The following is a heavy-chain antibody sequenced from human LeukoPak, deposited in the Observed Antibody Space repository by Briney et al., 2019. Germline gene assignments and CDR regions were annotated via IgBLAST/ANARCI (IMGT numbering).Heavy chain of an antibody. Sequence: SETLSLTCTVSGGSISSGGYYWSWIRQSPGKGLEWIGYIYHSGSTYYNPSLKSRVTISVDRSKNQFSLKLSSVTAADTAVYYCARSLIVVVPAASYFDYWGQGTLVTVSS. V-gene: IGHV4-30-2*06. D-gene: IGHD2-2*01. CDR1: GGSISSGGYY. CDR2: IYHSGST. CDR3: ARSLIVVVPAASYFDY. J-gene: IGHJ4*02.